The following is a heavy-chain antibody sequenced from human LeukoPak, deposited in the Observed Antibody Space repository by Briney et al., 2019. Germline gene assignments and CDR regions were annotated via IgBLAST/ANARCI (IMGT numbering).Heavy chain of an antibody. J-gene: IGHJ5*02. CDR3: AGVWGSYHSNWFDP. V-gene: IGHV1-24*01. CDR2: FDPEDGET. D-gene: IGHD3-16*01. CDR1: GYTLTELS. Sequence: ASVKVSCKVSGYTLTELSMHWVRQAPGKGLEWMGGFDPEDGETIYAQKFQGRVTMTEDTSTDTAYMELSSLRAEETAVYYCAGVWGSYHSNWFDPWGQGTLVSVSS.